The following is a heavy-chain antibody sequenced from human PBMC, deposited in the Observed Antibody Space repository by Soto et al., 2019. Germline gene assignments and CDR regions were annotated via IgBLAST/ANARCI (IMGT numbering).Heavy chain of an antibody. CDR2: AYYSGDT. D-gene: IGHD2-8*01. V-gene: IGHV4-59*01. Sequence: SETLSLTCSVSGGSISRYYWSWIRQPPGKGLEWIGYAYYSGDTGYNPSLKSRATMAVDTSKSQVSLKLSSVTAADTAVYYCARDRSTYGGGGTGEVKENWFDPWGQGALVTVSS. J-gene: IGHJ5*02. CDR1: GGSISRYY. CDR3: ARDRSTYGGGGTGEVKENWFDP.